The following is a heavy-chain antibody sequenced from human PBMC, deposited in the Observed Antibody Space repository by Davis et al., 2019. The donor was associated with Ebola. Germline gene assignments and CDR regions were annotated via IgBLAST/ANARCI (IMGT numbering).Heavy chain of an antibody. V-gene: IGHV4-39*07. J-gene: IGHJ4*02. D-gene: IGHD2-8*01. CDR2: IYYSGST. Sequence: MPSETLSLTCTVSGGSISSSSYYWGWIRQPPGRGLEWTGSIYYSGSTYYNPSLKSRVTISVETSKNQFSLKLSSVTAADTAVYDCACIMNIGYCTNGVCYEFDYWGQGTLVTVSS. CDR1: GGSISSSSYY. CDR3: ACIMNIGYCTNGVCYEFDY.